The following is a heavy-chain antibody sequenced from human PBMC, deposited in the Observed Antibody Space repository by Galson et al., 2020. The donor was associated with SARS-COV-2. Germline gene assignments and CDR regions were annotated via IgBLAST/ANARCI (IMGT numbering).Heavy chain of an antibody. CDR2: ISSSSSTI. V-gene: IGHV3-48*04. CDR1: GFTFSSYS. CDR3: ARDRRGYDSSGYVGFYYYYMDG. Sequence: GGSLRLSCAASGFTFSSYSMNWVRQAPGKGLEWVSYISSSSSTIYYADSVKGRFTISRDNAKNSLYLQMNSLRAEDTAVYYCARDRRGYDSSGYVGFYYYYMDGWGKGTTVTVSS. D-gene: IGHD3-22*01. J-gene: IGHJ6*03.